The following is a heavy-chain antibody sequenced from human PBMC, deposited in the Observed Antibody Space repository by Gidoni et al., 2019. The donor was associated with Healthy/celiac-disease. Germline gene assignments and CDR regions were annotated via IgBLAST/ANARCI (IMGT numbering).Heavy chain of an antibody. V-gene: IGHV3-9*01. J-gene: IGHJ4*02. CDR3: AKTLAYYDFWSGGFDY. Sequence: EVQLVESGGGLVQHGRSLRLPCAASAFTFDDYAMHRVRQAPGKGLEWVSGISGNSGSIGYADSVKGRFTISRDNAKNSLYLQMNSLRAEDTALYYCAKTLAYYDFWSGGFDYWGQGTLVTVSS. CDR1: AFTFDDYA. D-gene: IGHD3-3*01. CDR2: ISGNSGSI.